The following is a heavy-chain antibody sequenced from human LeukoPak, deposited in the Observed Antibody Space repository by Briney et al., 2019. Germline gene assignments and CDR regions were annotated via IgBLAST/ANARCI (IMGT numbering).Heavy chain of an antibody. CDR2: ISWDGGST. V-gene: IGHV3-43D*04. Sequence: GESLRLSCAASGFTFDDYAMHWVRQAPGKGLEWVSLISWDGGSTYYADSVKGRFTISRDNSKNSLYLQMNSLRAEDTALYYCAKGGYDFWSGYRSYYYYYYYRDVWGKGTTVTVSS. CDR3: AKGGYDFWSGYRSYYYYYYYRDV. J-gene: IGHJ6*03. D-gene: IGHD3-3*01. CDR1: GFTFDDYA.